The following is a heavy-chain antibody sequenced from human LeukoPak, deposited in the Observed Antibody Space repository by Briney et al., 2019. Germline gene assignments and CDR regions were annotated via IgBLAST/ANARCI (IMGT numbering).Heavy chain of an antibody. V-gene: IGHV3-53*01. CDR2: IYSGGST. D-gene: IGHD3-22*01. CDR1: GFTFSSNY. CDR3: ARVRYYYDSSGLYYFDY. J-gene: IGHJ4*02. Sequence: GGSLRLSCAASGFTFSSNYMSWVRQAPGKGLGWVSVIYSGGSTYYADSVKGRFTISRDNSKNTLYLQMNSLRAEDTAVYYCARVRYYYDSSGLYYFDYWGQGTLVTVSS.